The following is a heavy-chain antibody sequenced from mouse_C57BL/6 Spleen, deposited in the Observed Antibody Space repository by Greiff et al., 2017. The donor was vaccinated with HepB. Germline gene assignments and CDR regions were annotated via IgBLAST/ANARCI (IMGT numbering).Heavy chain of an antibody. Sequence: VQLQQSGAELVRPGASVKLSCTASGFNIKDYYMHWVKQRPEQGLEWIGRIDPEDGDTEYAPKFQGKATMTADTASNTAYLQLSSLTSEDTAVYYCTSGSRGYFDVWGTGTTVTVSS. CDR2: IDPEDGDT. D-gene: IGHD1-1*01. V-gene: IGHV14-1*01. CDR3: TSGSRGYFDV. CDR1: GFNIKDYY. J-gene: IGHJ1*03.